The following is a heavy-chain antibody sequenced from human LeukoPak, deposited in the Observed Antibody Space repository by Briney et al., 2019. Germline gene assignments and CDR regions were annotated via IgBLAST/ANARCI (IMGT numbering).Heavy chain of an antibody. CDR1: LDSTTSNL. CDR2: IHRSGSP. Sequence: SDTLSLTCTVSLDSTTSNLWSCVPDPTGKGLEWIGEIHRSGSPNYNPPRQSRATISIDRSRNQIDLELSSVTAADTAVYYCVRAGYSFATGYYFDYWGQGTLVTVSS. D-gene: IGHD5-18*01. CDR3: VRAGYSFATGYYFDY. J-gene: IGHJ4*02. V-gene: IGHV4-4*02.